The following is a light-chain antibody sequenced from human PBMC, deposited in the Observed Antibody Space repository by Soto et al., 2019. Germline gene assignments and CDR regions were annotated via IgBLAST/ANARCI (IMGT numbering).Light chain of an antibody. CDR2: EVT. J-gene: IGLJ1*01. V-gene: IGLV2-14*01. Sequence: QSALTQPASVPGPPGRRSPIPCTGTNGAVGAYNPAPWNQQEPGKAPKLMIYEVTNRPSGVSNRFSGSKSANTASLTISGLQAEDEADYYCSSYTRSSTFVFGTGTKLTVL. CDR1: NGAVGAYNP. CDR3: SSYTRSSTFV.